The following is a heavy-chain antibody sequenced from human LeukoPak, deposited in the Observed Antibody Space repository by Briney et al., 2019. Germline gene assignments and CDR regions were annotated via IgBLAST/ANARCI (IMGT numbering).Heavy chain of an antibody. J-gene: IGHJ3*01. CDR1: GGSFSGYY. V-gene: IGHV4-34*01. Sequence: SETLSLTCAVYGGSFSGYYWSWIRQPPGKGLEWIGEINHSGSTNYNPSLKSRVTISVDTSKNHFSLKLNSVTAADTAVYYCATTGLYDSSGYYGNDYWGQGAMVTVSS. CDR2: INHSGST. D-gene: IGHD3-22*01. CDR3: ATTGLYDSSGYYGNDY.